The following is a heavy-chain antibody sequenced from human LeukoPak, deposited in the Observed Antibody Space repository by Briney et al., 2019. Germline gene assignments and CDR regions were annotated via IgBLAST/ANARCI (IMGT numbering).Heavy chain of an antibody. Sequence: GGSLRLSCAASGFTFSTYRMNWVRQAPGKGLEWVSSISCSSGYLYYADSVRGRFTISRDNAKGSVLLQMNSLRADDTAVYYCARDERGIDYWGQGTLVTVSS. D-gene: IGHD6-13*01. CDR2: ISCSSGYL. CDR3: ARDERGIDY. V-gene: IGHV3-21*01. J-gene: IGHJ4*02. CDR1: GFTFSTYR.